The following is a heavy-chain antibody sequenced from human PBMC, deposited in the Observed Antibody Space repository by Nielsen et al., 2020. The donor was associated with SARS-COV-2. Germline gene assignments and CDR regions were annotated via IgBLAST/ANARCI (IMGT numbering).Heavy chain of an antibody. CDR2: ISWNSGSI. J-gene: IGHJ6*02. CDR3: AKIKTYSISYGMDV. D-gene: IGHD6-6*01. V-gene: IGHV3-9*01. CDR1: GFTFDDYA. Sequence: SLKISCAASGFTFDDYAMHWVRQAPGKGLEWVSGISWNSGSIGYADSVKGRFTISRDNAKNSLYLQMNSLGAEDTALYYCAKIKTYSISYGMDVWGQGTTVTVSS.